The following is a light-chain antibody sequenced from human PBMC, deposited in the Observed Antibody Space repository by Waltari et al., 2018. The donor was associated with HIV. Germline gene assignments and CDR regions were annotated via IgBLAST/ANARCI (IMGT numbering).Light chain of an antibody. Sequence: QSALTQPASVSGSPGQSITISCTGTSSDVGGYNYVSWYQQHPGKGPKLLLYEVSIRPSGGSNRCSGSKSGNTASLTISGLQAEDEADYYCNSYTSSTTRVFGTGTKVTVL. V-gene: IGLV2-14*01. J-gene: IGLJ1*01. CDR3: NSYTSSTTRV. CDR1: SSDVGGYNY. CDR2: EVS.